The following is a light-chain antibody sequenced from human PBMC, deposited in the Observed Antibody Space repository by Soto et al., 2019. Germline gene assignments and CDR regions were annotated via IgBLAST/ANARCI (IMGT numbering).Light chain of an antibody. CDR2: DVS. V-gene: IGLV2-14*03. CDR1: SGDVGGYHY. CDR3: SSYTSSRSLVV. J-gene: IGLJ2*01. Sequence: QSALTQPASVSGSPGQSITISCTGTSGDVGGYHYVSWYQQHPGKAPKVMIYDVSNRPSGVSNRFSGSKSGNTASLTISGLQAEDEADYYCSSYTSSRSLVVFGGGTKLTVL.